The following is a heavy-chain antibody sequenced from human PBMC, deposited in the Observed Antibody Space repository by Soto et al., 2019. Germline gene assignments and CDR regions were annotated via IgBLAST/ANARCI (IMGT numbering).Heavy chain of an antibody. CDR3: TKNALQGAVAGPNWFDP. J-gene: IGHJ5*02. Sequence: EVQLLESGGGLVEPGGSLRLSCAASGFTFSNYAMNWVRQAQGKGLEGVSAISGSGGSTYYADSVKGRFTISRDNSKNTLYVQMNSLRAEDTAVYYCTKNALQGAVAGPNWFDPWGQGTLVTVSS. CDR2: ISGSGGST. D-gene: IGHD6-19*01. V-gene: IGHV3-23*01. CDR1: GFTFSNYA.